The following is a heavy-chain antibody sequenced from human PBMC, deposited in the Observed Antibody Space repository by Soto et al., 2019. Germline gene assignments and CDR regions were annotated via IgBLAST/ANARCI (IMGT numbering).Heavy chain of an antibody. CDR2: IYYSGST. V-gene: IGHV4-59*08. CDR1: GGSISSYY. J-gene: IGHJ5*02. CDR3: ARRGWFGESGWFDP. Sequence: QVQLQESGPGLVKPSETLSLTCTVSGGSISSYYWSWIRQPPGKGLEWIGYIYYSGSTNYNPSLKSRVTMSVDTSKNQFSLKLSSVTAADTAVYYCARRGWFGESGWFDPWGQGTLVTVSS. D-gene: IGHD3-10*01.